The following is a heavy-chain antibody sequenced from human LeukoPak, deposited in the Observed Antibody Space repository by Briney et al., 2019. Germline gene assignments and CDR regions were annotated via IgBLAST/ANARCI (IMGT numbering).Heavy chain of an antibody. CDR1: GGSISSSSYY. D-gene: IGHD3-22*01. Sequence: SETLSLTCTVSGGSISSSSYYWGWIRQPPGKGLEWIGSIYYSGSTYYNPSLKSRVTISVDTSKNQFSLKLSSVTAADTPVYYCARLRENYYYDSSGIIDYWGQGTLVTVSS. CDR2: IYYSGST. V-gene: IGHV4-39*01. CDR3: ARLRENYYYDSSGIIDY. J-gene: IGHJ4*02.